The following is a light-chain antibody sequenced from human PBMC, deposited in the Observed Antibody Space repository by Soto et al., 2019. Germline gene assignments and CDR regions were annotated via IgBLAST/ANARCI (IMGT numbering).Light chain of an antibody. CDR1: NIGSKS. Sequence: SYELTQPPSVSVAPGQTARITCGGNNIGSKSVHWYQQKPGQAPVLVVYDDSERPSGIPERFSGSNSGNTATLTISRVEAGDKADYYCQVWDSSSDHVVFGGGTKLTVL. V-gene: IGLV3-21*02. J-gene: IGLJ2*01. CDR2: DDS. CDR3: QVWDSSSDHVV.